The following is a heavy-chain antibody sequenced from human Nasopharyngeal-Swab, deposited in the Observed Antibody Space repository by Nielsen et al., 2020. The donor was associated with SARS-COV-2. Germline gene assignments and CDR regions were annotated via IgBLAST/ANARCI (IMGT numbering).Heavy chain of an antibody. V-gene: IGHV7-4-1*02. CDR3: ARDEKSQGIFGVVISGQWWFDP. J-gene: IGHJ5*02. Sequence: WVRQAPGQGLEWMGWINTHTGNPTYARGFTGRFVFSLDTPVSTAYLQISSLKAEDTAVYYCARDEKSQGIFGVVISGQWWFDPWGQGTLVTVSS. D-gene: IGHD3-3*01. CDR2: INTHTGNP.